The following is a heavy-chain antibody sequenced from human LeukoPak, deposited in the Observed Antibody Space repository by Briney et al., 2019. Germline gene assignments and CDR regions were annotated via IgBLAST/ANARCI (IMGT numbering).Heavy chain of an antibody. CDR3: ARSPMSLHSSLDY. V-gene: IGHV1-69*13. CDR2: IIPIFGTA. D-gene: IGHD6-13*01. CDR1: GGTFSSYA. Sequence: RASVKVSCKASGGTFSSYAISWVRQAPGQGLEWMGGIIPIFGTANYAQKFQGRVTITADESTSTAYMELSSLRSEDTAVYYCARSPMSLHSSLDYWGQGTLVTVSS. J-gene: IGHJ4*02.